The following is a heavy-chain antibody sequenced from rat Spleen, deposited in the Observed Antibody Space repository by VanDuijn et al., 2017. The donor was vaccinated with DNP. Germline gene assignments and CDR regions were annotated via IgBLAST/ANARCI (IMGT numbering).Heavy chain of an antibody. CDR2: ISYDGGNT. J-gene: IGHJ2*01. CDR3: TREQHFHFDY. CDR1: GITFSDHY. V-gene: IGHV5-20*01. D-gene: IGHD5-1*01. Sequence: EVQLVESGGGLVQPGRSLKLSCAASGITFSDHYMAWVRQAPTKGLEWVASISYDGGNTYHRDSVKGRFTISRDNAKNSLFLQLNSLKSDDTATYYCTREQHFHFDYWGQGVMVTVSS.